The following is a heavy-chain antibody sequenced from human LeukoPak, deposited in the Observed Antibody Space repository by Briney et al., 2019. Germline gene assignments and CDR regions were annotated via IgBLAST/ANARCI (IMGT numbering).Heavy chain of an antibody. CDR1: GFTFSSYS. CDR2: ISSSSTI. J-gene: IGHJ1*01. Sequence: GGSLRLSCAASGFTFSSYSMNWVRQAPGKGLEWVSYISSSSTIYYADSVKGRFTISRDNAKNSLYLQMNSLRAEDTAVYYCAGSEYFQHWGQGTLVTVSS. V-gene: IGHV3-48*04. CDR3: AGSEYFQH.